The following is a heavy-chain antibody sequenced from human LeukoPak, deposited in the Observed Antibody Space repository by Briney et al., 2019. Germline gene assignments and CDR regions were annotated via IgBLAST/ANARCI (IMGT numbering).Heavy chain of an antibody. CDR2: IYSGGST. CDR1: GFTVSSNY. CDR3: TLGGYDSSGDYFDY. Sequence: GGSLRLSCAASGFTVSSNYMTWVRQAPGKGLEWVSVIYSGGSTYYADSVKGRFTISRDNSKNTLYLQMNNLRADDTAVYYCTLGGYDSSGDYFDYWGQGTLVTVSS. V-gene: IGHV3-66*01. D-gene: IGHD3-22*01. J-gene: IGHJ4*02.